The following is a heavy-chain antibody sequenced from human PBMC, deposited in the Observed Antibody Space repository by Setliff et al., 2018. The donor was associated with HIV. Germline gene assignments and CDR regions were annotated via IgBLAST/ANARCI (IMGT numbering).Heavy chain of an antibody. J-gene: IGHJ5*02. D-gene: IGHD1-26*01. CDR2: IFYSGIN. Sequence: SETLSLTCNVSGGSINSRTHYWGWMRQPPGKGLEWFGSIFYSGINYYNPSLEGRITLSIDLSKNQFSLKLTSVTAADSALYFCVRQSGSFWYVDPWGQGTQVTVSS. CDR3: VRQSGSFWYVDP. V-gene: IGHV4-39*01. CDR1: GGSINSRTHY.